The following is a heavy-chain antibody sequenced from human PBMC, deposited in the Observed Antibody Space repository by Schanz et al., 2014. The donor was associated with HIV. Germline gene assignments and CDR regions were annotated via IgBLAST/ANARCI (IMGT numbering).Heavy chain of an antibody. CDR2: MSYDGIRK. D-gene: IGHD3-22*01. V-gene: IGHV3-30*18. CDR3: AKDRNYYESKYRGKGNYYYYYGMDV. Sequence: QVQLVESGGGVVQPGRSLRLSCVASGFTFDNYGMHWVRQAPGKGLEWVAVMSYDGIRKNYADSVKGRFTISRDNSKNTLNLQMKSLRADDAAVYYCAKDRNYYESKYRGKGNYYYYYGMDVWGQGTTVTVSS. CDR1: GFTFDNYG. J-gene: IGHJ6*02.